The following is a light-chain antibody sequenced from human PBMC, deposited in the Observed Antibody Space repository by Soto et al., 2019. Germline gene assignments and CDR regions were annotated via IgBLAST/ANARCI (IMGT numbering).Light chain of an antibody. Sequence: QSVLTQPPSVSGAPGQRIIISCTGNKSHIASISDLNWFQQLPGTAPKLLIWGTKNRPSGIPDRFSGSKSGPSASLAITGLQAEDEADYYCQSYDSLSGSFVFGTGTKLTVL. V-gene: IGLV1-40*01. CDR3: QSYDSLSGSFV. CDR2: GTK. CDR1: KSHIASISD. J-gene: IGLJ1*01.